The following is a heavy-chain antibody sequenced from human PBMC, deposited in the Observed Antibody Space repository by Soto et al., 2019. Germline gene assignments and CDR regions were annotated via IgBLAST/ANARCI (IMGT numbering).Heavy chain of an antibody. CDR3: AAYSSGWYGGYNWFDP. CDR2: IYYSGST. D-gene: IGHD6-19*01. CDR1: CGSISSYY. Sequence: SETLSLTCTGSCGSISSYYWSWIRQPPGKGLEWIGYIYYSGSTNYNPSLKSRVTISVDTSKNQFSLKLSSVTAADTAVYYCAAYSSGWYGGYNWFDPWGQGTLVTVSS. V-gene: IGHV4-59*01. J-gene: IGHJ5*02.